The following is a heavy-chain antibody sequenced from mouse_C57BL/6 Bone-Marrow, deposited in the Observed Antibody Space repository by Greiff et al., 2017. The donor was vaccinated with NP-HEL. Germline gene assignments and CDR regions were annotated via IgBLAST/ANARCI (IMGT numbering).Heavy chain of an antibody. CDR3: ARPRGSYSNPFAY. Sequence: QIQLQQPGTELVKPGASVKLSCKASGYTFTSYWMHWVKQRPGQGLEWIGNINPSNGGTNYNEKFKSKATLTVDKSSSTAYMQLSSLTSEDSAVYYCARPRGSYSNPFAYWGQGTLVTVSA. J-gene: IGHJ3*01. V-gene: IGHV1-53*01. CDR1: GYTFTSYW. CDR2: INPSNGGT. D-gene: IGHD2-5*01.